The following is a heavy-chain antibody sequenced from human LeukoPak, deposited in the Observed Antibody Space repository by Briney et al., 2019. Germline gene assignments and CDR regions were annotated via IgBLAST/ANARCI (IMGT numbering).Heavy chain of an antibody. J-gene: IGHJ6*03. CDR1: GFSLSSYA. D-gene: IGHD5-12*01. V-gene: IGHV3-23*01. CDR2: TSSSDAGK. CDR3: AREKVATSPMDV. Sequence: GGSLRLSCTVSGFSLSSYALSWVRRAPGKGLEWVSATSSSDAGKYYADSVRGRFTISRDNSRNTMYLQMNSLRVEDAAVYYCAREKVATSPMDVWGKGTTVTVSS.